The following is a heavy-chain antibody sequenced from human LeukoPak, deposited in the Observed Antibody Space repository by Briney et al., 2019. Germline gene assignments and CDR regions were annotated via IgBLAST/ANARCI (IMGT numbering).Heavy chain of an antibody. CDR1: GGSISSYY. D-gene: IGHD4-17*01. V-gene: IGHV4-4*07. Sequence: KPSETLSLTCTVSGGSISSYYWSWIRQPAGKGLEWIGRIYTSGSSNYNPSLKSRVTMSVDTSKNQFSLKLSSVTAADTAVYYCARDGTTVTTYYFDYWGQGTLVTVTS. J-gene: IGHJ4*02. CDR2: IYTSGSS. CDR3: ARDGTTVTTYYFDY.